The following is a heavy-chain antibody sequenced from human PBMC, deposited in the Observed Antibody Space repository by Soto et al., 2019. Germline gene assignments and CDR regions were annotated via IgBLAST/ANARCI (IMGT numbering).Heavy chain of an antibody. CDR1: GGTFSSYA. V-gene: IGHV1-69*13. D-gene: IGHD3-3*01. J-gene: IGHJ6*02. CDR2: IIPILGTA. CDR3: ARITIFGVVPPYYYYGMDV. Sequence: VASVKVSCKASGGTFSSYAISWVRQAPGQGLEWMGGIIPILGTANYAQKFQGRVTITADESTSTAYMELSSLRSEDTAVYYCARITIFGVVPPYYYYGMDVWGQGTTVTVSS.